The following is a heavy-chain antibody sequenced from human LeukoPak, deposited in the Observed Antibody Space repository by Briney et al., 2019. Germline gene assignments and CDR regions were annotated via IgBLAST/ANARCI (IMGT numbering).Heavy chain of an antibody. V-gene: IGHV3-23*01. CDR1: GFTFSNSA. CDR2: MSGSGGSA. D-gene: IGHD6-19*01. J-gene: IGHJ4*02. CDR3: ARGRTSSPAGD. Sequence: GGSLRLSCAASGFTFSNSAMSWARQAPGKGLEWVSGMSGSGGSAYYAGSVKGRFTISRDNSKNALFLQMNSLRAEDTALYYCARGRTSSPAGDWGQGTLVIVSS.